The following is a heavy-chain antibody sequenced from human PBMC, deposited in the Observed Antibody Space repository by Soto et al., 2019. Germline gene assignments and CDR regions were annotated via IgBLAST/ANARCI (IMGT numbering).Heavy chain of an antibody. CDR1: GFTFSRHA. CDR2: ISYDGNNQ. Sequence: QVNLVESGGGVVQPGRSLRLSCAASGFTFSRHAVQWVRQAPGKGLEWVALISYDGNNQFYADSVKGRFTISRDNSRNTLYLQMGSLRPEDTAIYYCATYDYGDNNFWGQGTLVTVSS. V-gene: IGHV3-30-3*01. J-gene: IGHJ4*02. D-gene: IGHD4-17*01. CDR3: ATYDYGDNNF.